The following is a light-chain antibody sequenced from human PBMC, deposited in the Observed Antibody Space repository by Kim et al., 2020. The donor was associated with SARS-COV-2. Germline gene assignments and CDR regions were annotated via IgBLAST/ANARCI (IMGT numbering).Light chain of an antibody. J-gene: IGLJ3*02. CDR3: QTWDSGIQV. CDR2: VNRDDSH. Sequence: SVKHTRHMDGGEGTYVNIWEQQEPEKGPRYLMKVNRDDSHKKGDGIPDRFSGSSFGAERYLTISSLQSEDEADYYCQTWDSGIQVFGGGTQLTVL. V-gene: IGLV4-69*01. CDR1: GGEGTYV.